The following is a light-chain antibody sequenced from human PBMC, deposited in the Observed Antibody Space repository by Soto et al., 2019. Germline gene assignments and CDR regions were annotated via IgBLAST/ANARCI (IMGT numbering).Light chain of an antibody. CDR1: QSISSY. CDR2: GAS. J-gene: IGKJ4*01. Sequence: DIQMAQSPSSLSASVGDRVTITCRTSQSISSYLTWYQQKPGRAPKLLIYGASTLESGVPSRFSGSGSSRKLSLTINNRRHEDFARSFCRERYNNGPTFGGGTKVDIK. V-gene: IGKV1-39*01. CDR3: RERYNNGPT.